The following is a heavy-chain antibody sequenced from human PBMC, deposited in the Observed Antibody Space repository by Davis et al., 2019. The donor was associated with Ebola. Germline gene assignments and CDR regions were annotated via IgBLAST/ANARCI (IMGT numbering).Heavy chain of an antibody. V-gene: IGHV4-61*05. CDR2: VDYTGGT. CDR1: GGSIISSSSY. CDR3: ARLGYCSGGSCSQGIDY. J-gene: IGHJ4*02. Sequence: MPGGSLRLSCTVSGGSIISSSSYWGWTRQPPGMGLEWIGYVDYTGGTNYNPSLKSRATLLVDTSNNQFSLKLSSVTAADTAVYYCARLGYCSGGSCSQGIDYWGQGTLVTVSS. D-gene: IGHD2-15*01.